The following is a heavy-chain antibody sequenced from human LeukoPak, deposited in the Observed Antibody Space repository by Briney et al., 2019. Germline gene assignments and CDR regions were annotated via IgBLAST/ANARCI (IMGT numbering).Heavy chain of an antibody. CDR3: AKEKASGVVGY. J-gene: IGHJ4*02. Sequence: GGSLRLSCAASGFTFSSYGMRWVRQAPGKGLEWVAVIWYDGSSKYYADSVKGRFTISRDNSENTLYLQMNSLRAEDTAVYYCAKEKASGVVGYWGQGTLVTVSS. CDR2: IWYDGSSK. CDR1: GFTFSSYG. D-gene: IGHD3-10*01. V-gene: IGHV3-30*02.